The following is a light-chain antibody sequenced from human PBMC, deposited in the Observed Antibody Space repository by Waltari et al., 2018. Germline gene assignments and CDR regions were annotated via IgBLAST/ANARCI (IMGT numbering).Light chain of an antibody. Sequence: DIVMIQSPVSLPVSTGEPASISCRSSQSPLHSNGNIYLAWYVQKPGQSPQLLIYSVSNRASGVPDRFSGSGSGTDFTLKISRVEAEDVGVYYCMNAVQTLTFGGGTKVEIK. CDR1: QSPLHSNGNIY. J-gene: IGKJ4*01. V-gene: IGKV2-28*01. CDR3: MNAVQTLT. CDR2: SVS.